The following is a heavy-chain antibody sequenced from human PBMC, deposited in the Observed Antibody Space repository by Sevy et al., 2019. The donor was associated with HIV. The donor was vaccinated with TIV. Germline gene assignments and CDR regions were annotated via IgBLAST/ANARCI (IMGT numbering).Heavy chain of an antibody. V-gene: IGHV1-18*01. Sequence: ASVKVSCKASGYTFTSYGISWVRQAPGQGLEWMGWISAYNGNTKYAQKLQGRVTMTTDTSRSTAYMELRSLRSDDTVVYYCAGGVTYYYDSSGYYYVFYYYGMDVWGQGTTVTVSS. CDR2: ISAYNGNT. CDR3: AGGVTYYYDSSGYYYVFYYYGMDV. CDR1: GYTFTSYG. D-gene: IGHD3-22*01. J-gene: IGHJ6*02.